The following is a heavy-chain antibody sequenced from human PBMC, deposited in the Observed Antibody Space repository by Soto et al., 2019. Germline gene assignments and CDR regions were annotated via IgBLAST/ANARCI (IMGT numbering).Heavy chain of an antibody. D-gene: IGHD2-15*01. J-gene: IGHJ6*02. V-gene: IGHV1-69*01. CDR3: ARSQGGSSSLDIYYYYYYGMDV. CDR1: GGTFSSYA. CDR2: IIPIFGTA. Sequence: QVQLVQSGAEVKKPGSSVKVSCKAPGGTFSSYAISWVRQAPGQGLEWMGGIIPIFGTAKYAQKFQGRVTITADEPTSTGYMELSSLRSEDTAVYYCARSQGGSSSLDIYYYYYYGMDVWGQGTTVTVSS.